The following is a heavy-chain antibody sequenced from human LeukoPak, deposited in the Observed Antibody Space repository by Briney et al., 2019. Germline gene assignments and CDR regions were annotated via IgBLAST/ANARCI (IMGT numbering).Heavy chain of an antibody. CDR2: IYTSGST. CDR3: ARDLLVHPNRWFDP. J-gene: IGHJ5*02. D-gene: IGHD6-13*01. V-gene: IGHV4-4*07. CDR1: GGSISSDY. Sequence: KPSETLSLTCTVSGGSISSDYWSWIRQPDGKGLEWIGRIYTSGSTNYNPSLKSRVSMSVDTSTNQFSLKLSSVTAADTAVYYCARDLLVHPNRWFDPWGQGTLVIVSS.